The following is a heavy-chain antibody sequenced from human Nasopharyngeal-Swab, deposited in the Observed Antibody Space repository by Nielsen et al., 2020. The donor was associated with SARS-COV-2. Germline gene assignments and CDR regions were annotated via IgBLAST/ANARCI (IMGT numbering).Heavy chain of an antibody. Sequence: ASVKVSCKASGYTFTSYGISWVRQAPGQGLEWMGWISAYNGNTNYAQKLQGRVTMTTDTSTSTAYMELRSLRSDDTAVYYCARYLFGYSSGWYYFDYWGQGTLVTVSS. D-gene: IGHD6-19*01. CDR1: GYTFTSYG. CDR2: ISAYNGNT. CDR3: ARYLFGYSSGWYYFDY. J-gene: IGHJ4*02. V-gene: IGHV1-18*01.